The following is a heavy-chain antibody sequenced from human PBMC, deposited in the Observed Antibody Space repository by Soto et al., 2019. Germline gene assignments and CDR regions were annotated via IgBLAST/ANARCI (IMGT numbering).Heavy chain of an antibody. CDR3: VRDGTKTLRDWFDP. J-gene: IGHJ5*02. CDR1: GASISGYY. Sequence: SETLSLTCTVSGASISGYYWSWIRKSAGKGLEWIGRIYATGTTDYNPSLKSRVMMSVDTSKKQFSLKLRSVTAADAAVYYCVRDGTKTLRDWFDPWGQGISVTVSS. CDR2: IYATGTT. V-gene: IGHV4-4*07. D-gene: IGHD1-1*01.